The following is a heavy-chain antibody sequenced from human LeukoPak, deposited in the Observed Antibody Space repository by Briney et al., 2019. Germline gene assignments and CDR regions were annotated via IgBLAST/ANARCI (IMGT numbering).Heavy chain of an antibody. D-gene: IGHD6-13*01. V-gene: IGHV3-30*03. CDR3: ARKGIAAAGTGTYYYYYYMDV. Sequence: GRSLRLSCAASGFTFSTYGVHWVRQAPGKGLEWVALISSDGTTKYYADSVEGRFTISRDNSKNTLYLQMNSLRAEDTAVYYCARKGIAAAGTGTYYYYYYMDVWGKGTTVTVSS. CDR2: ISSDGTTK. J-gene: IGHJ6*03. CDR1: GFTFSTYG.